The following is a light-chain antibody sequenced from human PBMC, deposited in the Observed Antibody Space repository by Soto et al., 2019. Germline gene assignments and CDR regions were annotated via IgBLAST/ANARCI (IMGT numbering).Light chain of an antibody. CDR2: EVS. CDR1: SSDVGSHNF. CDR3: YSYVGRIS. J-gene: IGLJ2*01. Sequence: QSALTQPASVSGSPGQSITISCTGTSSDVGSHNFVSWYRQHPGKAPELIIYEVSTRPSRVSHRFSGSKSGNTASLTISGLQAEDEADYYCYSYVGRISFGGGTKLTVL. V-gene: IGLV2-23*02.